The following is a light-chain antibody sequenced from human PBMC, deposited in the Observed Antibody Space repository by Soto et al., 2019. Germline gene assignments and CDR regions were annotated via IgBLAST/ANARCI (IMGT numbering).Light chain of an antibody. J-gene: IGKJ1*01. Sequence: DIQMTQSPSSLSASVGDRVTITCRASQSIRYWVAWYQHKPGKAPKLLIYKASTLKSGVPSRFSGSGSGTEFTLTISSLQPEDFATYYCQHYGGMWTFGQGTKVDIK. V-gene: IGKV1-5*03. CDR3: QHYGGMWT. CDR2: KAS. CDR1: QSIRYW.